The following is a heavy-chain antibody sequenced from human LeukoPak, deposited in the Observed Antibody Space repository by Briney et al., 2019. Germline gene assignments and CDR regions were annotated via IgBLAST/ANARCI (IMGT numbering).Heavy chain of an antibody. CDR3: VTDVLLCGGSICNFFDP. CDR1: GHSITTGYF. CDR2: ASHSGTT. J-gene: IGHJ5*01. Sequence: PSETLSLTCSVSGHSITTGYFWAWIRQSPGKGLEWIASASHSGTTYYNPPLKSRVTISLDTSRNQLSLKLSSVTVADTAVYYCVTDVLLCGGSICNFFDPWGQGTLVTVSS. D-gene: IGHD2-15*01. V-gene: IGHV4-38-2*02.